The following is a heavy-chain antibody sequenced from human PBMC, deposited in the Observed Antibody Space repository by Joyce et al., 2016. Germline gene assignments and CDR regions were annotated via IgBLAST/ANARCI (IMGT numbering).Heavy chain of an antibody. J-gene: IGHJ4*02. CDR1: YGSINSGGFY. V-gene: IGHV4-31*03. Sequence: QVQLQESGPGLVKHSQTLSLICTVAYGSINSGGFYWAWIRQRPGEGRECIGYIHYTGRTWYSASLKSRLAISIDTSNNQFTRRLDSVSAADTAVYYCARQAWKTVTIDFWGQGSLVTVSS. CDR2: IHYTGRT. CDR3: ARQAWKTVTIDF. D-gene: IGHD1-1*01.